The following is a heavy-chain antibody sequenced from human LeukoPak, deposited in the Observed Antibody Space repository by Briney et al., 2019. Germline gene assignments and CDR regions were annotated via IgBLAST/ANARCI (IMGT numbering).Heavy chain of an antibody. Sequence: PSEALSLTCTVSGGSISSYYWSWIRQPPGKGLEWIGYIYYSGSTNYNPSLKSRVTISVDTSKNQFSLKLSSVTAADTAVYYCARASEWYPLSPFDPWGQGTLVTVSS. D-gene: IGHD3-3*01. CDR1: GGSISSYY. CDR2: IYYSGST. V-gene: IGHV4-59*12. J-gene: IGHJ5*02. CDR3: ARASEWYPLSPFDP.